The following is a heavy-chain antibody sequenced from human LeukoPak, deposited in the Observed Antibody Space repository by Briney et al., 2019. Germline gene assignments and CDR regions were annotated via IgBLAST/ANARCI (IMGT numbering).Heavy chain of an antibody. CDR3: ARADPFFDSSGYHYAFDI. D-gene: IGHD3-22*01. CDR2: INPNSGGT. Sequence: GASVKVSCKASGYTFTGYYMHWVRQAPGQGLEWMGWINPNSGGTNYAQKFQGRVTMTRDTSISTAYMELSRLRSDDTAVYCCARADPFFDSSGYHYAFDIWGQGTMVTVSS. CDR1: GYTFTGYY. J-gene: IGHJ3*02. V-gene: IGHV1-2*02.